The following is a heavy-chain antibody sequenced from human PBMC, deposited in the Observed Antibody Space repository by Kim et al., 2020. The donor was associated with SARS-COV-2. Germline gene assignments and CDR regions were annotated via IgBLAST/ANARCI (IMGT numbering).Heavy chain of an antibody. V-gene: IGHV1-69*13. J-gene: IGHJ4*02. CDR2: IIPIFAAA. CDR1: GVTFNDYA. Sequence: SVKVSCKTSGVTFNDYAFTWVRQAPGQGLEWVGGIIPIFAAADYPQKFRDRVTITAAASTNTVYMELRSLTSDDTAVYYCARVSVSLEDTYPPLYYFDFWGQGPLVTVSS. CDR3: ARVSVSLEDTYPPLYYFDF. D-gene: IGHD3-3*01.